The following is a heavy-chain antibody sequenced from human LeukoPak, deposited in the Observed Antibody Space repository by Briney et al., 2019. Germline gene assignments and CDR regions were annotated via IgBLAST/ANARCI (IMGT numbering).Heavy chain of an antibody. D-gene: IGHD3-22*01. CDR2: ISSSSSYI. V-gene: IGHV3-21*01. CDR3: ARGITMIPATYYYYYYMDV. J-gene: IGHJ6*03. CDR1: GFTFSSYS. Sequence: GGSLRLSCAASGFTFSSYSMNWVRQAPGKGLEWVSSISSSSSYIYYADSVKGRFTISRDNAKNSLYLQMNSLRAEDTAVYYCARGITMIPATYYYYYYMDVWGKGTTVTVSS.